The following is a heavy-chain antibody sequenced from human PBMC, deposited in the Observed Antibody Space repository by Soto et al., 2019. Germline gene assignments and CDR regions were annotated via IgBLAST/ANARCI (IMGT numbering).Heavy chain of an antibody. CDR1: GFTFSSYA. D-gene: IGHD2-2*02. V-gene: IGHV3-30-3*01. Sequence: GGSLRLSCAASGFTFSSYAMHWVRQAPGKGLEWVAVISYDGSNKYYADSVKGRFTISRDNSKNTLYLQMNSLRAEDTAVYYCARDSGRRYCSSTSCYSDWFDPWGQGTLVTVSS. CDR3: ARDSGRRYCSSTSCYSDWFDP. J-gene: IGHJ5*02. CDR2: ISYDGSNK.